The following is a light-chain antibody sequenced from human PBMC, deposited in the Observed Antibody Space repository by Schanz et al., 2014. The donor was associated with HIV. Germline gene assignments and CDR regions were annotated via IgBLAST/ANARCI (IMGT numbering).Light chain of an antibody. J-gene: IGLJ1*01. V-gene: IGLV2-14*01. CDR1: SSDIGGYNY. Sequence: QSALTQPASVSGSPGQSITISCTGTSSDIGGYNYVSWYQQHPGKAPKLMIYDVSNRPSGVSNRFSGSKSGNTASLIVSGLQAEDEADYYCCSYTTTSTYVFGAGTKLTVL. CDR2: DVS. CDR3: CSYTTTSTYV.